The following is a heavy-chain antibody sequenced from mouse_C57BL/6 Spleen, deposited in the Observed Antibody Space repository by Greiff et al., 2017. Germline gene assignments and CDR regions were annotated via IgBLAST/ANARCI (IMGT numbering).Heavy chain of an antibody. CDR2: ITPSTGGT. V-gene: IGHV1-42*01. CDR3: ARLYYSNLDD. J-gene: IGHJ2*01. D-gene: IGHD2-5*01. Sequence: VQLQQSGPELVKPGASVKISCKASGYSFTGYYMNWVKQSPEKSLEWIGEITPSTGGTTYNQKFKAKATLTVDKSSSTAYMQLKSLTSEDSAVYYCARLYYSNLDDWGQGTTLTVSS. CDR1: GYSFTGYY.